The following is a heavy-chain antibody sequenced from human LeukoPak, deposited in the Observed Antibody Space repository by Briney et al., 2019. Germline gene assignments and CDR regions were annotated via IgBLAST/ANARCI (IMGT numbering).Heavy chain of an antibody. CDR3: ARWRTYIKGFFDP. CDR1: GFTFTSYW. D-gene: IGHD1/OR15-1a*01. J-gene: IGHJ5*02. Sequence: GGSLRLSCAASGFTFTSYWMGWVRQALEKGLEWVSHIKGDGGDKEYVDSVKGRFTISRDNAKNTLYLQKNSLRAEDTAVYYCARWRTYIKGFFDPWGQGTLVTVSS. V-gene: IGHV3-7*05. CDR2: IKGDGGDK.